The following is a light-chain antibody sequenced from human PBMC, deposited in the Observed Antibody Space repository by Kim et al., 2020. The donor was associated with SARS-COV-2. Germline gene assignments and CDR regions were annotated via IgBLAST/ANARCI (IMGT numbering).Light chain of an antibody. J-gene: IGLJ2*01. V-gene: IGLV1-47*01. CDR2: RNN. CDR3: AAWDDSLSVVV. CDR1: SSNIGSNY. Sequence: ELTQPPSASGTPGQRVTISCSGSSSNIGSNYVYWYQQLPGTAPKLLIYRNNQRPSGVPDRFSGSKSGTSASLAISGLRSEDEADYYCAAWDDSLSVVVFGGGTKLTVL.